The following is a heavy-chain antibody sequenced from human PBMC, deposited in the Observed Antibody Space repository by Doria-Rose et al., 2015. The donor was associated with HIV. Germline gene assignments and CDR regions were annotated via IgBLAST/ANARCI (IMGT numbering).Heavy chain of an antibody. Sequence: VQLVESGPGLVKPSQTLSLTCTVSGGSISSGSYYWSWIRQPAGKGLEWIGRIYTSGSTNYNPPLKSRVTISVDTSQNQFSLKLSSVTAADTAVYYCAREEYEAFDIWGQGTMVTVSS. V-gene: IGHV4-61*02. CDR2: IYTSGST. CDR3: AREEYEAFDI. J-gene: IGHJ3*02. D-gene: IGHD3-3*01. CDR1: GGSISSGSYY.